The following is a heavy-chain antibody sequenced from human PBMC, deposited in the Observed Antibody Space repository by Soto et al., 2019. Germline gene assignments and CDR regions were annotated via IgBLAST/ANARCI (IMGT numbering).Heavy chain of an antibody. CDR2: ISYDGSNK. CDR3: ARTPSSSWPDY. J-gene: IGHJ4*02. CDR1: GFTFSSYA. D-gene: IGHD6-13*01. V-gene: IGHV3-30-3*01. Sequence: GGSLRLSCAASGFTFSSYAMHWVRQAPGKGLEWVAVISYDGSNKYYADSVKGRFTISRDNSKNTLYLQMNSLRAEDTAVYYCARTPSSSWPDYWGQGTLVTVSS.